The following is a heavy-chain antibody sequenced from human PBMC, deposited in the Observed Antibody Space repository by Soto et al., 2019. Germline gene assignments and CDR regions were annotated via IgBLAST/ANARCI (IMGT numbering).Heavy chain of an antibody. CDR3: ARDLSIVPAAIQDYYYYYMDV. CDR1: GFTFSSYG. V-gene: IGHV3-33*01. CDR2: IWYDGSNK. Sequence: GGSLRLSCAASGFTFSSYGMHWVRQAPGKGLEWVAVIWYDGSNKYYADSVKGRFTISRDNSKNTLYLQMNSLRAEDTAVYYCARDLSIVPAAIQDYYYYYMDVWGKGTTVTVSS. J-gene: IGHJ6*03. D-gene: IGHD2-2*01.